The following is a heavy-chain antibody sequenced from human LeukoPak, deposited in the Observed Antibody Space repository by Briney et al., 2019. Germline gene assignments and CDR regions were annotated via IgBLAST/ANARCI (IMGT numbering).Heavy chain of an antibody. CDR1: GDSVSSNSAA. D-gene: IGHD4-11*01. CDR2: TYHRSKWYN. J-gene: IGHJ6*02. CDR3: ASSNYAYYYYGMDV. Sequence: SQTLSLTCAISGDSVSSNSAAWTWIRQSPSRGLEWLGRTYHRSKWYNDYAVSVKSRITINPDTSKNQFSLQLNSVTPEDTAVYYCASSNYAYYYYGMDVWGQGTTVTVSS. V-gene: IGHV6-1*01.